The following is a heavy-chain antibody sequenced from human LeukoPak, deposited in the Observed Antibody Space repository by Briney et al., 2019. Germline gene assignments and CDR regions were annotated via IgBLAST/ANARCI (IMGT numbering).Heavy chain of an antibody. V-gene: IGHV3-30-3*01. CDR2: ISKDGSDK. CDR3: ARDYWWNYDY. J-gene: IGHJ4*02. D-gene: IGHD1-7*01. Sequence: GGSLRLSCAASGFTFSDYAMHWVRQAPGKGLEWVAVISKDGSDKYYPGSVRGRFTISRDNSKNTIYLQMDSLRAEDTAIYYCARDYWWNYDYWGQGTLVTVST. CDR1: GFTFSDYA.